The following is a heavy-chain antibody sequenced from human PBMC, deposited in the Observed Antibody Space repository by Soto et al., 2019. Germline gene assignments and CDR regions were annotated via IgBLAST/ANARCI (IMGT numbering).Heavy chain of an antibody. Sequence: ASVKVSCKASGYTFTNYYMHWVRQAPGQGLEWMGIISPSGGSTTYAQKFQGRDTMTRDTSTSTVYKELSSLRSEDTALFYCARDHSVVYYYYGMAVWGQGTTVTVSS. CDR3: ARDHSVVYYYYGMAV. CDR1: GYTFTNYY. V-gene: IGHV1-46*03. D-gene: IGHD3-22*01. J-gene: IGHJ6*02. CDR2: ISPSGGST.